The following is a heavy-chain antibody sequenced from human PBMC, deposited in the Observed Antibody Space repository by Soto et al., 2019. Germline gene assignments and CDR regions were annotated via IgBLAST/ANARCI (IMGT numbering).Heavy chain of an antibody. CDR1: GFNFGRYW. CDR3: ARDPTASYGDSLLFDY. J-gene: IGHJ4*02. Sequence: EVQLVESGGGLVQPGGSLRLSCAASGFNFGRYWMSWVRQAPGKGLEWVANIKEDGSEQYYVDSVKGRFTIFRDNAKNSLSLQMNSLRAEDTAIYYCARDPTASYGDSLLFDYWGQGTLVIVSS. D-gene: IGHD4-17*01. CDR2: IKEDGSEQ. V-gene: IGHV3-7*01.